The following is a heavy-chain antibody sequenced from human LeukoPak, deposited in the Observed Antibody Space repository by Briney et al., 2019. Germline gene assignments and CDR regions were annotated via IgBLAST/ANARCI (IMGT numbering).Heavy chain of an antibody. J-gene: IGHJ6*02. Sequence: SETLSLTCAVYSGSFSGYYWTWIRQPPGKGLEWIGEINHSGSTNYNPSLKSRVTISVDTSKNQFSLKVRSVTAADTAVYSCARGSDSSPGYYYGLDVWGQGTTSPSP. V-gene: IGHV4-34*01. CDR1: SGSFSGYY. D-gene: IGHD6-13*01. CDR2: INHSGST. CDR3: ARGSDSSPGYYYGLDV.